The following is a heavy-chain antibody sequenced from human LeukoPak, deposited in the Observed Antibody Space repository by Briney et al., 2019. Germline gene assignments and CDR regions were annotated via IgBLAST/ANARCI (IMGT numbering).Heavy chain of an antibody. CDR1: GGTFSTYS. V-gene: IGHV1-69*13. J-gene: IGHJ4*02. D-gene: IGHD3-10*01. Sequence: SVKVSCKASGGTFSTYSFTWVRQAPGQGLEWMGEIKPIFGKPNYAQDFQDRVTITADESTRTAYMEVSSLRSEDTAVYFCARDSAGNQYSSGNFDLWGQGTLVTVSS. CDR3: ARDSAGNQYSSGNFDL. CDR2: IKPIFGKP.